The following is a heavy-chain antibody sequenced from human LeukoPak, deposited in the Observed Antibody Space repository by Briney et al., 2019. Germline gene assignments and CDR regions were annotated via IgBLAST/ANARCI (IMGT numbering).Heavy chain of an antibody. V-gene: IGHV4-34*01. Sequence: SETLSLTCAVYGGSFSGYYWSWIRQPPGKGPEWIGEINHSGSTNYNPSLKSRVTISVDTSKNQFSLKLSSVTAADTAVYYCASSHYYCSSTSCYFALFDYWGQGTLVTVSS. CDR3: ASSHYYCSSTSCYFALFDY. J-gene: IGHJ4*02. D-gene: IGHD2-2*01. CDR1: GGSFSGYY. CDR2: INHSGST.